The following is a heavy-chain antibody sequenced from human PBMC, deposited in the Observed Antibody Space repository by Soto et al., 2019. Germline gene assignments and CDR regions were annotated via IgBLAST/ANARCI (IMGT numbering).Heavy chain of an antibody. J-gene: IGHJ6*03. Sequence: GGSLRLSCAASGVTFSSYGMHWVRQAPGKGLEWVAVIWYDGSNKYYADSVKGRFTISRDNSKNTLYLQMNSLRAEDTAVYYCASAEEYMDVWGKGTTVTVSS. CDR3: ASAEEYMDV. CDR2: IWYDGSNK. CDR1: GVTFSSYG. V-gene: IGHV3-33*01.